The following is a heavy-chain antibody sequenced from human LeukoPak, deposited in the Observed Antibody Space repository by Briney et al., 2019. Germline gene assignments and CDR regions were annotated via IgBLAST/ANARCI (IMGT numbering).Heavy chain of an antibody. CDR1: GGSISNYY. V-gene: IGHV4-59*01. D-gene: IGHD1-26*01. J-gene: IGHJ3*02. CDR2: IYYSGST. CDR3: ARDSGSYYGLGGFDI. Sequence: PSETLSLTCTVSGGSISNYYWSWIRQPPGKGLEWIAYIYYSGSTNYNPSLKSRVTISVDTSKKQFSLKVSSVTAADTAVYYCARDSGSYYGLGGFDIWGQGTMVTVSS.